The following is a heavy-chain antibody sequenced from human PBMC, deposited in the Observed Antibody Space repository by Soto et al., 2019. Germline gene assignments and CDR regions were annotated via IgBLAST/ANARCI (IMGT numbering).Heavy chain of an antibody. CDR3: ATAAAVAGTYYFDY. CDR1: GGSISSYY. V-gene: IGHV4-59*01. CDR2: IYYSGST. Sequence: SETLSLTCTVSGGSISSYYWSWIRQPPGKGLEWIGYIYYSGSTNYNPSLKSRVTISVDTSKNQFSLKLSSVTAADTAVYYCATAAAVAGTYYFDYWGQGTLVTVSS. D-gene: IGHD6-19*01. J-gene: IGHJ4*02.